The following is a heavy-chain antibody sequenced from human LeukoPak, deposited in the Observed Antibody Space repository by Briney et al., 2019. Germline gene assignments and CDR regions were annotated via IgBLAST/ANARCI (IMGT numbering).Heavy chain of an antibody. CDR2: INHSGST. V-gene: IGHV4-34*01. J-gene: IGHJ5*02. CDR1: GGSFSGYY. D-gene: IGHD3-16*02. Sequence: SETLSLTCAGYGGSFSGYYWSWIRQPPGKGLEWIGEINHSGSTNYNPSLKSRVTISVDTSKNQFSLKLSSVTAADTAVYYCARVTNSYDYVWGSYRPGNWFDPWGQGTLVTVSS. CDR3: ARVTNSYDYVWGSYRPGNWFDP.